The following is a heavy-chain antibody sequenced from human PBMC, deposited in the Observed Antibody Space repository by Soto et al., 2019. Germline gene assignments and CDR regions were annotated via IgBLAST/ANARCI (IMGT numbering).Heavy chain of an antibody. J-gene: IGHJ4*02. Sequence: ETLSLTCTVSGASISSTSSYWGWVRQPPGKGLEWIGSFFYNKNTYYNPSLKSRVSISVDTSKMQFSLNLTSVTAADTAVYYCARHVEWEIFYYFEHWGQGTPVTVSS. CDR1: GASISSTSSY. D-gene: IGHD1-26*01. CDR3: ARHVEWEIFYYFEH. V-gene: IGHV4-39*01. CDR2: FFYNKNT.